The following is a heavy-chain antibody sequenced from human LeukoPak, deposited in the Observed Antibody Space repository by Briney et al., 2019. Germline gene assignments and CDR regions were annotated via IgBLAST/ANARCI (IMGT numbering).Heavy chain of an antibody. J-gene: IGHJ4*02. Sequence: GGSLRLSCAASGFTFSSYWMHWVRHAPGKGLVWVSRINTDGSSTSYADSVKGRFTISRDNAKNTLYLQMNSLRAEDTAVYYCASPAFHYARRGQGTLVTVSS. CDR2: INTDGSST. CDR3: ASPAFHYAR. CDR1: GFTFSSYW. D-gene: IGHD3-16*01. V-gene: IGHV3-74*01.